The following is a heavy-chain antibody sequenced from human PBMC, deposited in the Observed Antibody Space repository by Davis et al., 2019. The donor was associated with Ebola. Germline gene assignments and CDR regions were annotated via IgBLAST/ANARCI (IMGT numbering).Heavy chain of an antibody. Sequence: SETLSLTCAVSGGSISSDYWTWIRQPPGKGLEWIGYISNNGNTNYNPSLKSRVTMSVDTSKNQFSLRLNSVTAADTAVYYCTGEYYSDYWGQGTLITVSS. V-gene: IGHV4-59*01. CDR3: TGEYYSDY. CDR1: GGSISSDY. CDR2: ISNNGNT. J-gene: IGHJ4*02. D-gene: IGHD3-10*01.